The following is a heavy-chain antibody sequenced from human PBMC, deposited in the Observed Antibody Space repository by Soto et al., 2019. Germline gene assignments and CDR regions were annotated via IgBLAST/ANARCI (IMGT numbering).Heavy chain of an antibody. CDR1: GGSISSSSYY. V-gene: IGHV4-39*01. D-gene: IGHD1-26*01. J-gene: IGHJ4*02. Sequence: PSETLSLTCTVSGGSISSSSYYWGWIRQPPWKGLEWIGSIYYSGSTYYNPSLKSRVTISVDTSKNQFSLKLSSVTAADTAVYYCARIVGATQSPYYFDYWGRGXLVTVSS. CDR3: ARIVGATQSPYYFDY. CDR2: IYYSGST.